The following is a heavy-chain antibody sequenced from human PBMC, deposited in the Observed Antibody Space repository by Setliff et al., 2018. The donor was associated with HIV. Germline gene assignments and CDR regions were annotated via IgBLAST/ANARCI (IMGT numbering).Heavy chain of an antibody. D-gene: IGHD3-3*01. V-gene: IGHV3-21*05. Sequence: GGSLRLSCAASGFTLSSYNMNWVRQAPGKGLEWVSYISDNREIYADSVKGRFTISRDNSKNSLYLQMNSLRVEDTAVYYCAKGFEATYYYYGMDVWGQGTTVTVSS. CDR1: GFTLSSYN. CDR3: AKGFEATYYYYGMDV. CDR2: ISDNRE. J-gene: IGHJ6*02.